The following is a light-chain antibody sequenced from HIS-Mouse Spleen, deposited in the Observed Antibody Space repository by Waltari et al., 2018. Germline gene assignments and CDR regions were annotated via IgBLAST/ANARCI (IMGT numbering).Light chain of an antibody. V-gene: IGLV2-23*01. CDR2: EGS. CDR3: CSYAGSSTWV. Sequence: QSALTQPASVSGSPGQSITISCTGTSSDVGSYNLVSWYQQQSGKAPKLMIYEGSKRPSVVSTRFSGSKSGNTASLTISGLQAEDEADYYCCSYAGSSTWVFGGGTKLTVL. CDR1: SSDVGSYNL. J-gene: IGLJ3*02.